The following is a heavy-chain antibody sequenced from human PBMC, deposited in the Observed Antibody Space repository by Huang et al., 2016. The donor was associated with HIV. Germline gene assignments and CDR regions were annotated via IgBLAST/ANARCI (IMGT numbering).Heavy chain of an antibody. Sequence: QVQLQQWGAGLLKPSETLSLTCAVYGVSFSGYYWSWIRQPPGKGLEWIGEINDRGSTNYNPSPKSRVTVSVDTSKNQFSLRLSSVTAADTAVYYCARDGPERSSGNYGASDYWGQGTLVTVSS. J-gene: IGHJ4*02. CDR2: INDRGST. V-gene: IGHV4-34*01. CDR3: ARDGPERSSGNYGASDY. CDR1: GVSFSGYY. D-gene: IGHD1-26*01.